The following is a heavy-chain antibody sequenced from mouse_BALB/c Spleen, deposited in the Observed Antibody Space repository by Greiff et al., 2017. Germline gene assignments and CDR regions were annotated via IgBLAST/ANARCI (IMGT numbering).Heavy chain of an antibody. CDR2: IDPENGDT. Sequence: EVMLMESGAELVRSGASVKLSCTASGFNIKDYYMLWVKQRPEQGLEWIGWIDPENGDTEYAPKFQGKATMTADTSSHTAYLQLSSLTSEDTAVYYCYYYGSSYDAMDYWGQGASVTVAA. J-gene: IGHJ4*01. CDR3: YYYGSSYDAMDY. D-gene: IGHD1-1*01. V-gene: IGHV14-4*02. CDR1: GFNIKDYY.